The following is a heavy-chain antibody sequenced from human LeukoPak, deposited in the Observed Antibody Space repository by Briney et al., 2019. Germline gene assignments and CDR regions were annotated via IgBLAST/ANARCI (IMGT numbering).Heavy chain of an antibody. CDR2: IRSKAYGVKT. Sequence: PERSPRLSCTAYGLTFGDYAMSWFRQAPGKGLNWAGFIRSKAYGVKTEYVGSVKGRFTISRDDSKSIAYLQMNSVKTEDTAVYYCTRVPTEWSRNRRRGAYWFDPWGQGTLVTVSS. D-gene: IGHD3-3*01. CDR3: TRVPTEWSRNRRRGAYWFDP. CDR1: GLTFGDYA. J-gene: IGHJ5*02. V-gene: IGHV3-49*03.